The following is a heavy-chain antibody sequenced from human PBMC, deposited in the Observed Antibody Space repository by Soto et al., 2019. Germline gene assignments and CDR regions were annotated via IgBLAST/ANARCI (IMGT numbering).Heavy chain of an antibody. CDR2: IYYSGST. CDR1: GGSISSGGYY. CDR3: ARMRQQLTDLFDY. Sequence: SETLSLTCTVSGGSISSGGYYWSWIRQHPGKGLEWIGYIYYSGSTYYNPSLKSRVTISVDTSKNQFSLKLSSVTAADTAVYYCARMRQQLTDLFDYWGQGTLVTVSS. V-gene: IGHV4-31*03. D-gene: IGHD6-13*01. J-gene: IGHJ4*02.